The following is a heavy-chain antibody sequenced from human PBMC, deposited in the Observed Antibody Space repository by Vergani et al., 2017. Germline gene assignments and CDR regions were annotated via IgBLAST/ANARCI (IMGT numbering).Heavy chain of an antibody. D-gene: IGHD1-26*01. J-gene: IGHJ6*03. CDR2: ISSSSSYI. CDR3: AKPPHSGSYYMDV. V-gene: IGHV3-21*01. CDR1: GFTFSSYS. Sequence: EVQLVESGGGLVKPGGSLRLSCAASGFTFSSYSMNWVRQAPGKGLEWVSSISSSSSYIYYADSVKGRLTISRDNAKNSLYLQMNSLRAEDTAVYYCAKPPHSGSYYMDVWGKGTTVTVSS.